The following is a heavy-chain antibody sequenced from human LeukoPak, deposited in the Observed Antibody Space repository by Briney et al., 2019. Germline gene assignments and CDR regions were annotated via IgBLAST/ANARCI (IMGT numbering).Heavy chain of an antibody. D-gene: IGHD3-9*01. V-gene: IGHV3-23*01. Sequence: GGSLRLSCAASGFTFSNYAMTWVRQAPERGLEWVSAISGSGGSTYYADSVKGRFTISRDNSKNTLYLQMNSLRAEDTAVYYCAGQYYDILTGYYPLRYWGQGTLVTVSS. CDR1: GFTFSNYA. CDR2: ISGSGGST. J-gene: IGHJ4*02. CDR3: AGQYYDILTGYYPLRY.